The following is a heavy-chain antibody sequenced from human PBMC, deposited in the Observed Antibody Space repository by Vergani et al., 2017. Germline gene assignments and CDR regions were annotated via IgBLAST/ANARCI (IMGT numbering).Heavy chain of an antibody. CDR3: ARGALTGKNWFDP. CDR2: IYTSGST. V-gene: IGHV4-61*02. D-gene: IGHD2-8*02. Sequence: QVQLQESGPGLVKPSQTLSLTCTVSGGSISSGSYYWSWIRQPAGKGLEWIGRIYTSGSTNYNPSLKSRVTISVDTSTNQFSLKLSSVTAADTAVYYCARGALTGKNWFDPWGQGTLVTVSS. CDR1: GGSISSGSYY. J-gene: IGHJ5*02.